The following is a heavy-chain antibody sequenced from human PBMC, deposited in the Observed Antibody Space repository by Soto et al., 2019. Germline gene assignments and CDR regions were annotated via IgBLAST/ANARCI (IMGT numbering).Heavy chain of an antibody. Sequence: PGESLKISCQGSGYRFTSYWISWVRQMPGKGLEWMGRIDPSDSYTNYSPSFQGHVTISADKSISTAYLQWSSLKASDTAMYYCASKLAESTHYYYYYGMDVWGQGTTVTVSS. J-gene: IGHJ6*02. V-gene: IGHV5-10-1*01. CDR2: IDPSDSYT. CDR3: ASKLAESTHYYYYYGMDV. D-gene: IGHD1-26*01. CDR1: GYRFTSYW.